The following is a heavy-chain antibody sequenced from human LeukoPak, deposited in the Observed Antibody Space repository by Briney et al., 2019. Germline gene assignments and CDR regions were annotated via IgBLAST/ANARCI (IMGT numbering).Heavy chain of an antibody. CDR3: AKGRESGYYYDY. V-gene: IGHV3-23*01. J-gene: IGHJ4*02. CDR1: GFTFSSYA. Sequence: GGSLRLSCAASGFTFSSYAMSWARQAPGKGLEWVSAISGSGGSTYYADSVKGRFTISRDNSKNTLYLQMNSLRAEDTAVYYCAKGRESGYYYDYWGQGTLVTVSS. CDR2: ISGSGGST. D-gene: IGHD3-22*01.